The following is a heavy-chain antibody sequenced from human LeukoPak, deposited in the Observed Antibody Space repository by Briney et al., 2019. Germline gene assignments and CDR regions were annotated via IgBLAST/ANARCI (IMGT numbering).Heavy chain of an antibody. CDR3: AREQQLAPFDY. CDR1: GGTFSSYA. D-gene: IGHD6-13*01. V-gene: IGHV1-69*04. J-gene: IGHJ4*02. CDR2: IIPMLGIT. Sequence: SVKVSCKASGGTFSSYAISWVRQAPGQGLEWMGRIIPMLGITNYAQKFQGRVTITTDESTSTAYMELSSLRSEDTAVYYCAREQQLAPFDYWGQGTLVTVSS.